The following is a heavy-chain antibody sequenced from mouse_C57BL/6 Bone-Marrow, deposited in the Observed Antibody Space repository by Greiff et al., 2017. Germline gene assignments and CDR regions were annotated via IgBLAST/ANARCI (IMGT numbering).Heavy chain of an antibody. CDR2: IDPSDSYT. CDR3: ARGPYYSNYDAMDY. V-gene: IGHV1-59*01. J-gene: IGHJ4*01. Sequence: VQLQQPGAELVRPGTSVKLSCKASGYTFTSYWMHWVKQRPGQGLEWIGVIDPSDSYTNYNQKFKGKATLTVDTSSSTAYMQLSSLTSEDSAVYYCARGPYYSNYDAMDYWGQGTSGTVSS. D-gene: IGHD2-5*01. CDR1: GYTFTSYW.